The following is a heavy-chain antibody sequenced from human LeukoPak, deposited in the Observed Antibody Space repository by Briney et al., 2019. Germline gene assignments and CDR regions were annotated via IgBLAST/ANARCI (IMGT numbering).Heavy chain of an antibody. CDR2: IYHSGST. Sequence: PSETLSLTCTVSGGSISSGGYYWSWIRQPPGKGLEWIGYIYHSGSTYYNPSLKSRVTISVDRSKNQFSLKLSSVTAADTAVYYCARVVDCSGGSCYAGAFDIWGQGTMVTVSS. CDR1: GGSISSGGYY. CDR3: ARVVDCSGGSCYAGAFDI. D-gene: IGHD2-15*01. V-gene: IGHV4-30-2*01. J-gene: IGHJ3*02.